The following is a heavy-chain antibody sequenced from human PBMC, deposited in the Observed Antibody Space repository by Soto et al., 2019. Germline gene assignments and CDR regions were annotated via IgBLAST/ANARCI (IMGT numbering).Heavy chain of an antibody. Sequence: QLHLVQSGAVVKKPGASVTVSCSASGYPVTAYYMHWVRQAPGRGLEWMGGINPATGAAKYTQTFQGMVTMTRDTSKSTAFRELSGLTSEDPAVFYWARGGGVGVAGSAAFDMWGQGTLVTVSS. CDR1: GYPVTAYY. CDR2: INPATGAA. D-gene: IGHD3-3*01. V-gene: IGHV1-2*02. J-gene: IGHJ3*02. CDR3: ARGGGVGVAGSAAFDM.